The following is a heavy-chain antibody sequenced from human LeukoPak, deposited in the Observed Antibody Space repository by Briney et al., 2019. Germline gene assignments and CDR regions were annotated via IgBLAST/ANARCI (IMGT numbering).Heavy chain of an antibody. V-gene: IGHV4-39*01. D-gene: IGHD6-19*01. CDR2: IYYSGST. J-gene: IGHJ6*02. Sequence: PSETLSLTCTVSGGSISSRSYYWGWIRQPPGKGLEWIGSIYYSGSTYYNASLKSRVTTSVDTSKNQFSLKLTSVTAADTAVYYRAIQRLDGTDVWGQGITVTVSS. CDR1: GGSISSRSYY. CDR3: AIQRLDGTDV.